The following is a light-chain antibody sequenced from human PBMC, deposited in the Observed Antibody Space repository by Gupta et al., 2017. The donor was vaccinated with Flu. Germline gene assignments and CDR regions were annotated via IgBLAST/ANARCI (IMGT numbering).Light chain of an antibody. CDR3: AVWDDSLSGHYV. J-gene: IGLJ1*01. V-gene: IGLV1-44*01. Sequence: SNIGRYTVDWYQQLPGPAPKLLIYDFSERPSGVPDRFSGSKSGTSASLAISGLQSEDEADYYCAVWDDSLSGHYVFGSGTKVTVL. CDR2: DFS. CDR1: SNIGRYT.